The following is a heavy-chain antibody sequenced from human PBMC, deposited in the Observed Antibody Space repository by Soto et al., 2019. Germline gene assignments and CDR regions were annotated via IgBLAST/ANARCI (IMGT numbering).Heavy chain of an antibody. Sequence: QVQLQQWGAGLLKPSETLSLTCAVYGGSFSGYYWSWIRKPPAKGLEWIGEINHIGSTNYNPSLKCRISISVDTAKSQFSLKLSTVSAADTAVYYWSRGAGSYYDGMDVWGQGTTVTVSS. D-gene: IGHD3-10*01. V-gene: IGHV4-34*01. J-gene: IGHJ6*02. CDR2: INHIGST. CDR1: GGSFSGYY. CDR3: SRGAGSYYDGMDV.